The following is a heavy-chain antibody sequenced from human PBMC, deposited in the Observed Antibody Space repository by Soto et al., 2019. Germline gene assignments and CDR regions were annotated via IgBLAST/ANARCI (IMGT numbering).Heavy chain of an antibody. D-gene: IGHD3-3*01. Sequence: EVQLLESGGGLVQPGGSLRLSCAASEFTFSSYAMSWVRQAPGKGLEWVSAISGSGGSTYYADSVKGRFTISRDNSKNTLYLQMNSLRSEDTAVYYCAKDPGGRLFFLFDPWGQGTLVTVSS. V-gene: IGHV3-23*01. CDR2: ISGSGGST. CDR3: AKDPGGRLFFLFDP. J-gene: IGHJ5*02. CDR1: EFTFSSYA.